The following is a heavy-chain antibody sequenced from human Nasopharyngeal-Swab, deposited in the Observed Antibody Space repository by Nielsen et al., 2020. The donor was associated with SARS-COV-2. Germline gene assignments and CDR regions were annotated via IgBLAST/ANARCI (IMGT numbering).Heavy chain of an antibody. CDR3: AKDDRRSQWLVDYYYGMDV. CDR1: GFTFSSYA. CDR2: ISGSGGST. J-gene: IGHJ6*02. D-gene: IGHD6-19*01. V-gene: IGHV3-23*01. Sequence: GESLKISCAAPGFTFSSYAMSWVRQAPGKGLEWVSAISGSGGSTYYADSVKGRFTISRDNSKNTLYLQMNSLRVEDTAVYYCAKDDRRSQWLVDYYYGMDVWGQGTTVTVSS.